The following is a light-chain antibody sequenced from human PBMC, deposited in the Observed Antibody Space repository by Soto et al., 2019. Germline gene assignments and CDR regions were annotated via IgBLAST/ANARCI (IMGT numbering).Light chain of an antibody. CDR3: SSFTSQSSLI. CDR2: EVR. CDR1: MRDVGAYNL. V-gene: IGLV2-14*01. Sequence: QSALTQPASVSGSPGQSSTISCAGTMRDVGAYNLVSWYQQHPGRAPQLIIFEVRYRPSGISFRFSGSKSGNTASLTISGLQAEDEAEYYCSSFTSQSSLIFGGGTKLTVL. J-gene: IGLJ2*01.